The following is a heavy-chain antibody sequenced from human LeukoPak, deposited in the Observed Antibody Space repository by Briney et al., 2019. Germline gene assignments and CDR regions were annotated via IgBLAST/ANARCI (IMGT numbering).Heavy chain of an antibody. CDR3: ARGIVVVAQLGFYFYYMDV. CDR2: IYTSGST. V-gene: IGHV4-61*02. D-gene: IGHD2-15*01. Sequence: SQTLSLTCTVSGGSISSGSYYWRWIRQPAGTGLEWNGRIYTSGSTNYNPSLKSRVTISVDTSKNQFSLKLSSVTAADTAVYYCARGIVVVAQLGFYFYYMDVWGKGTTVTISS. J-gene: IGHJ6*03. CDR1: GGSISSGSYY.